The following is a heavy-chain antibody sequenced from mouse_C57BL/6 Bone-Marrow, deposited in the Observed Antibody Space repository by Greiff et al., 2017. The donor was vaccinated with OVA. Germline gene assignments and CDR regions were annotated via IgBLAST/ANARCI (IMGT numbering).Heavy chain of an antibody. J-gene: IGHJ1*03. Sequence: VKLVESGAELVRPGTSVKMSCKASGYTFTNYWIGWAKQRPGHGLEWIGDIYPGGGYTNYNEKFKGKATLTADKSSSTAYMQFSSLTSEDSAIYYCARSYIWYFDVWGTGTTVTVSS. CDR3: ARSYIWYFDV. V-gene: IGHV1-63*01. D-gene: IGHD1-3*01. CDR1: GYTFTNYW. CDR2: IYPGGGYT.